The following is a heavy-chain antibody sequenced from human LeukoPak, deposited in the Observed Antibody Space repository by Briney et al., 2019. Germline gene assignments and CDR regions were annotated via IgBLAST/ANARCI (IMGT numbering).Heavy chain of an antibody. D-gene: IGHD5-18*01. J-gene: IGHJ4*02. V-gene: IGHV3-23*01. CDR2: ISGSGGST. Sequence: GGSLRLSCAASGFTFSSYGMRWVRQAPGKGLEWVSGISGSGGSTYYADSVKGRFTISRDNSKNTLYLQMNSLRAEDTAVYYCAKAERGYSYGPLKAFDYWGQGTLVTVSS. CDR3: AKAERGYSYGPLKAFDY. CDR1: GFTFSSYG.